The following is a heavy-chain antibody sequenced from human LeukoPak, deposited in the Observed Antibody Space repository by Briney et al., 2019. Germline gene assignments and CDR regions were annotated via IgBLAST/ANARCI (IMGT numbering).Heavy chain of an antibody. D-gene: IGHD3-22*01. CDR3: ASTRYYDSSGYPDY. CDR1: GYTFTGYY. V-gene: IGHV1-2*02. CDR2: INPNSGGT. J-gene: IGHJ4*02. Sequence: GASVKVSCKASGYTFTGYYMHWVRQAPGQGLERMGWINPNSGGTNYAQKFQGRVTMTRDTSISTAYMELSRLRSDDTAVYYCASTRYYDSSGYPDYWGQGTLVTVSS.